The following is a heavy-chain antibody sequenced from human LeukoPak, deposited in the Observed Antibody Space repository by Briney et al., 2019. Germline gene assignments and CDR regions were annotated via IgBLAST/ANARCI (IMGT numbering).Heavy chain of an antibody. J-gene: IGHJ5*02. CDR3: AREYCSSTSCPSGWFDP. D-gene: IGHD2-2*01. V-gene: IGHV4-59*01. CDR2: IYYSGST. CDR1: GGSISSYY. Sequence: SETLSLTCTVSGGSISSYYWSWIRQPPGKGLEWIGYIYYSGSTNYNPSLKSRVTISVDTSKNQFSLKLSSVTAADTAVYYCAREYCSSTSCPSGWFDPWGQGTLVTVSS.